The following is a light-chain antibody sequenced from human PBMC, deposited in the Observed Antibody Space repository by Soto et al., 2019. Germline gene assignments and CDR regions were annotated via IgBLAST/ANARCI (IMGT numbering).Light chain of an antibody. V-gene: IGLV1-44*01. J-gene: IGLJ3*02. CDR2: STN. Sequence: QSVLSQPPSASGTPGQRVTISCSGSNSNIGSFSVSWFQQLPGTAPKVLIFSTNQRPSGVPDRFSGSKSGTSASLAISGLQSEDEADYYCAAWDDRLKNGVFGGGTKVTVX. CDR1: NSNIGSFS. CDR3: AAWDDRLKNGV.